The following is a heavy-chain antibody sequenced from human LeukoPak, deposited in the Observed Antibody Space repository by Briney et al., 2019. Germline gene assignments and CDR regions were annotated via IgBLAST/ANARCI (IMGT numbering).Heavy chain of an antibody. CDR1: GGSISSSNW. D-gene: IGHD6-19*01. V-gene: IGHV4-4*02. CDR2: IFHSGST. J-gene: IGHJ4*02. Sequence: SGTLSLTCAVSGGSISSSNWWSWVRQPPGKGLEWIGEIFHSGSTNYNPSLKSRVSISVDTSKNQFSLNLSSVTAADTAVYYCAAFRQWLVILDYWGQGTLVTVSS. CDR3: AAFRQWLVILDY.